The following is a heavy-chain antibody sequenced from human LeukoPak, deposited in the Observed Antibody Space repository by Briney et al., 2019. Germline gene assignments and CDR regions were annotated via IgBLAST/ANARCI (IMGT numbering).Heavy chain of an antibody. J-gene: IGHJ4*02. Sequence: ASVKVSCKASGYTFTSSYMHWLRQAPGHGLEWMGIINPSGASRSYAQKFQGTVTMTTDTSTSTAYMELRSLRSDDTAVFYCARDSSEDFYDSSGYYSFDFWGQGTLVTVSS. V-gene: IGHV1-46*01. CDR2: INPSGASR. CDR3: ARDSSEDFYDSSGYYSFDF. CDR1: GYTFTSSY. D-gene: IGHD3-22*01.